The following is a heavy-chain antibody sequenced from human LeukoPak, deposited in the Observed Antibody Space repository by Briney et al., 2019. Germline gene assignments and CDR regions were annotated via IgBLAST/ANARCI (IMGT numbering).Heavy chain of an antibody. CDR1: GFTFDDYA. Sequence: GGSLRLSCAASGFTFDDYAMHWARHGPGKGLEWGSGITWNSGTIGYADSVKGRFTISRDNAKNSLYLQMNSLRAEDTPLYHCAKDVTGTGAFDAWGQGTMVTVSS. J-gene: IGHJ3*01. CDR2: ITWNSGTI. V-gene: IGHV3-9*01. D-gene: IGHD1-7*01. CDR3: AKDVTGTGAFDA.